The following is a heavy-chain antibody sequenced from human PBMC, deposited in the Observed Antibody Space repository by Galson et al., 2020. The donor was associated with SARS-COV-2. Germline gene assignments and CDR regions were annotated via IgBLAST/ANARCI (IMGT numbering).Heavy chain of an antibody. CDR2: IYYSGST. Sequence: ETSETLSLTCTVSGGSISSGGYYWSWIRQHPGKGLEWIGYIYYSGSTYYNPSLKSRLTISVDTSKNQFSLKLSSVTAADTALYYCARGAERSSGLFCHVGYWGQGTLVTVSS. J-gene: IGHJ4*02. CDR3: ARGAERSSGLFCHVGY. D-gene: IGHD3-22*01. CDR1: GGSISSGGYY. V-gene: IGHV4-31*03.